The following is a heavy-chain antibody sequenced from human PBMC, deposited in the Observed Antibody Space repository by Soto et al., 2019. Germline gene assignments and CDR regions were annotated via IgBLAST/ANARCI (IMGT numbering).Heavy chain of an antibody. CDR1: GGSISTYY. CDR3: ARHYSAYSSSDWFDP. Sequence: QVQLEESGPGLVKPSETLSLTCTVSGGSISTYYWTWIRQPPGKGLEWIGYISYSGSTSYNPSLKGRVTISVDTSKNQFSLRLSSVTAADTAVYYCARHYSAYSSSDWFDPGGQGTLVTVSS. V-gene: IGHV4-59*08. CDR2: ISYSGST. D-gene: IGHD6-6*01. J-gene: IGHJ5*02.